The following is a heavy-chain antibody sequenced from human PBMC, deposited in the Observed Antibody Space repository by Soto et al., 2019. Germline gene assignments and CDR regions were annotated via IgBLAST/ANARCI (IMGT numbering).Heavy chain of an antibody. CDR1: GGSIGSYY. CDR2: IYSDGST. J-gene: IGHJ4*02. D-gene: IGHD3-10*01. Sequence: SENLSLTCLVSGGSIGSYYWNWIRQPPGKGLEWIGYIYSDGSTNYNPSLKSRVTLSVDTSKNQFSLRLSSVTAADTAVYYCARESGLWGQGTLVTVSS. CDR3: ARESGL. V-gene: IGHV4-59*01.